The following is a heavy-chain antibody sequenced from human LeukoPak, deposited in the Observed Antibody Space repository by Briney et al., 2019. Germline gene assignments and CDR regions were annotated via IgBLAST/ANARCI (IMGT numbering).Heavy chain of an antibody. D-gene: IGHD4-17*01. V-gene: IGHV4-34*01. Sequence: PSETLSLTCAVYGGSFSGYYWSWIRQPPGKGLEWIGEINHSGSTNYNPSLKSRVTISVDTSKNQFSLKLSSVTAADTAVYYCAREVTTSRYYYYYMDVWGKGTTVTVSS. CDR2: INHSGST. J-gene: IGHJ6*03. CDR3: AREVTTSRYYYYYMDV. CDR1: GGSFSGYY.